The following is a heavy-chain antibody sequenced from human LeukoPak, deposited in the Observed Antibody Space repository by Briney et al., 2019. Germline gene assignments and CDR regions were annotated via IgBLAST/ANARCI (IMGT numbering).Heavy chain of an antibody. CDR3: ARDRGPRTGFMVREAYDY. J-gene: IGHJ4*02. Sequence: GGSLRLSFAASGFTFSDYWIHWVRQAPGKGLVWVSRINTDGSITNYADSVKGRFSISRDNAKNTLYLQMSSLRAEDTAAYYCARDRGPRTGFMVREAYDYWGQGTLVTVSS. CDR1: GFTFSDYW. V-gene: IGHV3-74*01. CDR2: INTDGSIT. D-gene: IGHD3-10*01.